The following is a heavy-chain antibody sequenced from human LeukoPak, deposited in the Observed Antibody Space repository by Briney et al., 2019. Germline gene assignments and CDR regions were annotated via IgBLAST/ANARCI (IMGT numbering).Heavy chain of an antibody. V-gene: IGHV1-46*01. D-gene: IGHD3-22*01. J-gene: IGHJ4*02. CDR3: AREAAYYDSSGYLYY. Sequence: ASVKVSCKASGYTFTSYYMHWVRQAPGQGLEWMGIINPSGDNTNYAQKFQGRVTMTRDTPTSTVYMEVSSLRSDDTAVYYCAREAAYYDSSGYLYYWGQGTLVTVSS. CDR2: INPSGDNT. CDR1: GYTFTSYY.